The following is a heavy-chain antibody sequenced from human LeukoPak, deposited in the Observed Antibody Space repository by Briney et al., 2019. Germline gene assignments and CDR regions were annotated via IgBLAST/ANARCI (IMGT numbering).Heavy chain of an antibody. CDR3: ARWMATVTTPDY. CDR1: GYTFTSYY. Sequence: ASVKVSCKASGYTFTSYYMHWVRQAPGQGLEWMGIINPSGGSTSYAQKFQGRVTMTRDTSISTAYMELSRLRSDDTAVYYCARWMATVTTPDYWGQGTLVTVSS. D-gene: IGHD4-11*01. CDR2: INPSGGST. V-gene: IGHV1-46*01. J-gene: IGHJ4*02.